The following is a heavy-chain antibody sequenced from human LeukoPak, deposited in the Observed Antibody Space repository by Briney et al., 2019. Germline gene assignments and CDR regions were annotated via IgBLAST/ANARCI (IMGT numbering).Heavy chain of an antibody. Sequence: GGSLRLSCVASGFTFRSYAMHWVRQAPGKGLEWVALISYDGSNKYYADSVKGRFTISRDNSKNTLYLQMNSLRPEDTAVYYCARVEGERSFDWLFGYFDFWGQGTLVTVSS. CDR3: ARVEGERSFDWLFGYFDF. D-gene: IGHD3-9*01. CDR2: ISYDGSNK. J-gene: IGHJ4*02. CDR1: GFTFRSYA. V-gene: IGHV3-30*04.